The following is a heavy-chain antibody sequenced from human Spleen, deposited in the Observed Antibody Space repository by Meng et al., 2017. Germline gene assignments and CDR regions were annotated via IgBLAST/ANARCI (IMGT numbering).Heavy chain of an antibody. Sequence: GGSLRLSCAASGFTFSSYSMNWVRQAPGKGLEWVSSISSSSSYIYYADSVKGRFTISRDNAKKSLYLQMNSLSAEDTAVYYCARAEWGGIAVAGYYFDYWGQGTLVTVSS. D-gene: IGHD6-19*01. V-gene: IGHV3-21*01. CDR1: GFTFSSYS. CDR2: ISSSSSYI. CDR3: ARAEWGGIAVAGYYFDY. J-gene: IGHJ4*02.